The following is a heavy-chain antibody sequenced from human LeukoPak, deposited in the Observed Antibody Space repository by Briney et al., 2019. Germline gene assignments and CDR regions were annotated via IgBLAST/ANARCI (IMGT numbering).Heavy chain of an antibody. CDR2: SRYDGSKQ. Sequence: GGSLRLSCIVSGFSVSDHGMHWVRQGPGKGLEWVAFSRYDGSKQYFGDSVKGRFSISRDSGKNTMYLQMNSLRPGDTAVYYCARDNLIAIAGVEYDYWGQGTLVTVSA. D-gene: IGHD6-13*01. CDR3: ARDNLIAIAGVEYDY. J-gene: IGHJ4*02. V-gene: IGHV3-30*02. CDR1: GFSVSDHG.